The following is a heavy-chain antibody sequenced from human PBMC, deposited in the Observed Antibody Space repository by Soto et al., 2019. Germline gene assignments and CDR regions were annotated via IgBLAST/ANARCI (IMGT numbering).Heavy chain of an antibody. CDR3: ARESSSSGWLEY. CDR1: GFTFSIYE. CDR2: ISSSDNTI. V-gene: IGHV3-48*03. D-gene: IGHD6-19*01. Sequence: GGSLRLSCVASGFTFSIYEMNWVRQAPGKGLEWVSYISSSDNTIHYADSVKGRFTISRDYARNSLYLQMNSLRAEDTAVYYCARESSSSGWLEYWGQGTLVTVSS. J-gene: IGHJ4*02.